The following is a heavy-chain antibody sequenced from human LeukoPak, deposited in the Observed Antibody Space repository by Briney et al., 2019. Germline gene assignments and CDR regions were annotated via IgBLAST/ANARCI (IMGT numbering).Heavy chain of an antibody. CDR3: AKIPQVATVTVPYFDH. CDR1: GGTFSSYA. V-gene: IGHV1-69*06. J-gene: IGHJ4*02. D-gene: IGHD2-21*01. CDR2: IIPIFGTA. Sequence: EASVKVSCKASGGTFSSYAISWVRQAPGQGLEWMGGIIPIFGTANYAQKFQGRVTITADKSTSTAYMELSSLRSEDTAVYYCAKIPQVATVTVPYFDHWGQGTLVTVSS.